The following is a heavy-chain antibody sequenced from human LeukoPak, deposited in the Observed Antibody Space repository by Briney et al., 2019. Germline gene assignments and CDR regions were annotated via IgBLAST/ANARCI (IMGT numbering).Heavy chain of an antibody. Sequence: GSSVKVSCKASGGTFSNYAISWVRQAPGQGLEWMGGIIPIFGTANYAQKFQGRVTITTDESTSTAYMELSSLRSEDTAVYYCARAIEDSSGYYYPQSISYYYYYMDVWGKGTTVTVSS. CDR3: ARAIEDSSGYYYPQSISYYYYYMDV. V-gene: IGHV1-69*05. D-gene: IGHD3-22*01. J-gene: IGHJ6*03. CDR1: GGTFSNYA. CDR2: IIPIFGTA.